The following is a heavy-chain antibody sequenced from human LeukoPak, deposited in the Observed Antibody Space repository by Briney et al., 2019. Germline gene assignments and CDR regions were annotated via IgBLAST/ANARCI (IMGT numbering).Heavy chain of an antibody. J-gene: IGHJ4*02. V-gene: IGHV4-59*08. CDR1: GGSISSYY. CDR2: LFHSGTR. D-gene: IGHD6-13*01. CDR3: ARRRGWKQQVVYFRY. Sequence: SETLSLTCTVSGGSISSYYWSWIRQPPGKGLEWIGYLFHSGTRRYNPSLKSRVTISADTTKNQFFLSLNSTTAADTAVYYCARRRGWKQQVVYFRYWGQGTLATVSS.